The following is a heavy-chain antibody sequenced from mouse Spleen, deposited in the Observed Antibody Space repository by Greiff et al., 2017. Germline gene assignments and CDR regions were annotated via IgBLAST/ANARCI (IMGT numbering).Heavy chain of an antibody. J-gene: IGHJ2*01. CDR1: GYAFSNSW. D-gene: IGHD1-1*01. V-gene: IGHV1-82*01. CDR2: IYPGDGDT. Sequence: QVQLKQSGPELVKPGASVKISCKASGYAFSNSWMNWVKQRPGKGLEWIGRIYPGDGDTNFNGKFKGKATLTADKSSSTAYMQLSSLTSEDSAVYFCARRRDMGYYYYFDYWGQGTTLTVSS. CDR3: ARRRDMGYYYYFDY.